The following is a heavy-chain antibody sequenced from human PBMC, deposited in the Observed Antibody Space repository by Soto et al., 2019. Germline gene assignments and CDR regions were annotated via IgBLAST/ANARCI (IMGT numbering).Heavy chain of an antibody. CDR3: ARDRDGYSYYFDY. Sequence: SETLSLTCAVSGYSISSGYYWGWIRQPPGKGLEWIGNIYHSGSTYYNPSLKSRVTISVDTSKNQFSLKLSSVTAADTAVYYCARDRDGYSYYFDYWGQGTLVTVSS. J-gene: IGHJ4*02. V-gene: IGHV4-38-2*02. CDR1: GYSISSGYY. D-gene: IGHD2-15*01. CDR2: IYHSGST.